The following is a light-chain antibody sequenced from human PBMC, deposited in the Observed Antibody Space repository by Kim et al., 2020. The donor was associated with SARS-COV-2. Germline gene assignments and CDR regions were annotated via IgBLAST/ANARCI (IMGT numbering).Light chain of an antibody. CDR2: AVT. J-gene: IGLJ3*02. CDR1: SSDIGGYDY. V-gene: IGLV2-14*03. CDR3: ISYTSSTTWV. Sequence: GQSITISCAGTSSDIGGYDYVSWYQQHPGKAPKLIIYAVTKRPSGVPNRFSGSKSGNTASLTTSGLQAEDEADFYCISYTSSTTWVFGGGTQLTVL.